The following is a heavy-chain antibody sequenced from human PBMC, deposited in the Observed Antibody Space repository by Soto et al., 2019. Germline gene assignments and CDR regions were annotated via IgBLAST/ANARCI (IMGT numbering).Heavy chain of an antibody. CDR3: ARMPYYDVWSGSNWLDP. D-gene: IGHD3-3*01. J-gene: IGHJ5*02. CDR1: GFTFSSYW. Sequence: PGGSLRLSCAASGFTFSSYWMSWVRQAPGKGLEWVANIKQDGSEKYYVDSVKGRFTISRDNAKNSLYLQMNSLRAEDTAVYYCARMPYYDVWSGSNWLDPWRQGTLVTVSS. V-gene: IGHV3-7*01. CDR2: IKQDGSEK.